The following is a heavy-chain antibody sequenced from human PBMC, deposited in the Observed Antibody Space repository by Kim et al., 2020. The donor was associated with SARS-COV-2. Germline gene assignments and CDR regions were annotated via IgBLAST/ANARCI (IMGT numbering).Heavy chain of an antibody. Sequence: YYADSLKGRFTISRDNSKNRLYLQMNSLRVEDTAVYYCVKDRADWGYYIDDWGQGTLVTVSS. J-gene: IGHJ4*02. V-gene: IGHV3-33*06. D-gene: IGHD2-21*02. CDR3: VKDRADWGYYIDD.